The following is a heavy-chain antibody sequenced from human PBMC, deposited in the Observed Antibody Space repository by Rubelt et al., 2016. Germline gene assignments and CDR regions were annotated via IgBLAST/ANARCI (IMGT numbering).Heavy chain of an antibody. CDR2: IWYDGSNK. Sequence: QVQLVESGGGVVQPGRSLRLSCAASGFTFSSYGMHWVRQAPGKGLEWVAVIWYDGSNKYYAGSVKGRFTISRDNSKNTLYLQMNSLRAEDTAVYYWSKVGRNYYDSSGYCHDYWGQGTLVTVSS. D-gene: IGHD3-22*01. CDR3: SKVGRNYYDSSGYCHDY. J-gene: IGHJ4*02. CDR1: GFTFSSYG. V-gene: IGHV3-33*06.